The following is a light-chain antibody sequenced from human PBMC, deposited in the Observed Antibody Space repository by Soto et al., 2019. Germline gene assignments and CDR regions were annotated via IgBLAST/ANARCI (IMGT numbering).Light chain of an antibody. CDR3: QQYGSSPRT. V-gene: IGKV3-20*01. Sequence: ELVMTQSPATLSVSPGERATLSCRASQSVSNNYLAWYQQKPGQAPRLLIYDASSRATGIPDRFSGSGSGTDFTLTISRLEPEDFAVYYCQQYGSSPRTFGQGTKVDIK. J-gene: IGKJ1*01. CDR1: QSVSNNY. CDR2: DAS.